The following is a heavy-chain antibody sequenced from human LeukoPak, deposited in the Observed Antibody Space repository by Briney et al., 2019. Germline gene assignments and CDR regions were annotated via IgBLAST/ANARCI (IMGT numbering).Heavy chain of an antibody. J-gene: IGHJ4*02. V-gene: IGHV3-21*01. D-gene: IGHD3-22*01. CDR2: ISSSSSYI. CDR1: GFTFSSYS. Sequence: PGGSLRLSCAASGFTFSSYSMNWVRQAPGKGLEWVSSISSSSSYIYYADSVKGRFTISRDNAKNSLYLQMNGLRAEDTAVYYCARGPRRDSSGYFLDYWGQGTLVTVSS. CDR3: ARGPRRDSSGYFLDY.